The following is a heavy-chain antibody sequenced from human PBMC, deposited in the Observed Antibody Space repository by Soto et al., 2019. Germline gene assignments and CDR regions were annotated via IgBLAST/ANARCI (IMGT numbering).Heavy chain of an antibody. V-gene: IGHV3-48*01. Sequence: GGSLRLSCAASGFTFSSYSMNWVRQAPGKGLEWVSYISSSSSTIYYADSVKGRFTISRDNAKNSLYLQMNSLRAEDTAVYYCAINYRWYCSSTSCFDGKFDIWGQGTMVTVSS. D-gene: IGHD2-2*01. CDR1: GFTFSSYS. CDR3: AINYRWYCSSTSCFDGKFDI. J-gene: IGHJ3*02. CDR2: ISSSSSTI.